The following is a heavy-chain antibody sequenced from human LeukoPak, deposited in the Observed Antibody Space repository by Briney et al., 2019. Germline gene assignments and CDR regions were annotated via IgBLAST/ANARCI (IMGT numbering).Heavy chain of an antibody. CDR2: ISSSVSTI. V-gene: IGHV3-48*03. CDR3: ARKNDYGDFHFDY. D-gene: IGHD4-17*01. J-gene: IGHJ4*02. Sequence: PGGSLRLSCAASGFTFSSYEMNWVRQAPGKGLEWVSYISSSVSTIYYADSVKGRFTISRDNAKNSLYLQMNSLRAEDTAVYYCARKNDYGDFHFDYWGQGTLVTVSS. CDR1: GFTFSSYE.